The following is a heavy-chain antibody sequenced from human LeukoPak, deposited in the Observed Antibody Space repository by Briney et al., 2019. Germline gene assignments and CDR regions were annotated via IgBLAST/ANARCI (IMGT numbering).Heavy chain of an antibody. CDR3: ARRTYGSGSYYNRGEYYFDY. CDR1: GGSISSYY. J-gene: IGHJ4*02. D-gene: IGHD3-10*01. CDR2: IYYSGST. V-gene: IGHV4-59*01. Sequence: PSETLSLTCAVSGGSISSYYWSWIRQPPGKGLEWIGYIYYSGSTNYNPSLKSRVTISVDTSKNQFSLKLSSVTAADTAMYYCARRTYGSGSYYNRGEYYFDYWGQGTLVTVSS.